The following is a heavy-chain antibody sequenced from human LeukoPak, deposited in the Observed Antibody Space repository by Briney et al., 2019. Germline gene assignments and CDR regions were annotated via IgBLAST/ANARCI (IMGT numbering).Heavy chain of an antibody. D-gene: IGHD3-22*01. CDR2: ISYDGSNK. Sequence: PGGSLRLSCAASGFTFSSYGMHWVRQAPGKGLEWGAVISYDGSNKYYADSVKGRFTISRDNSKNTLYLQMNSLRAEDTAVYYCAKGSSDYYDSSGYLDYWGQGTLVTVSS. CDR1: GFTFSSYG. V-gene: IGHV3-30*18. CDR3: AKGSSDYYDSSGYLDY. J-gene: IGHJ4*02.